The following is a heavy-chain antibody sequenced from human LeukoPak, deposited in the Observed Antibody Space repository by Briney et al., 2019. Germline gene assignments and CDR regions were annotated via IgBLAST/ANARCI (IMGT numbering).Heavy chain of an antibody. CDR3: ARAPDSSGYYATYYYYYMDV. V-gene: IGHV1-2*02. D-gene: IGHD3-22*01. CDR2: INPNSGGT. CDR1: GYTFTSYG. Sequence: GASVKVSCKASGYTFTSYGISWVRQAPGQGLEWMGWINPNSGGTNYAQKFQGRVTMTRDTSISTAYMELSRLRSDDTAVYYCARAPDSSGYYATYYYYYMDVWGKGTTVTVSS. J-gene: IGHJ6*03.